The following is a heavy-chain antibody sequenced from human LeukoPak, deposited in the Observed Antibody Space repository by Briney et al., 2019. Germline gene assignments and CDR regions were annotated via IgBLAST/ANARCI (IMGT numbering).Heavy chain of an antibody. Sequence: ASVKVSCEASGGTFSSYAISWVRQAPGQGLEWMGGIIPVFGTSNYAQKFQGRVTITADKSTSTAYMELSSLRSEDTAVYYCARDQGVIAAAGTSYYYYMDVWGKGTTVTVSS. CDR3: ARDQGVIAAAGTSYYYYMDV. V-gene: IGHV1-69*06. D-gene: IGHD6-13*01. CDR2: IIPVFGTS. CDR1: GGTFSSYA. J-gene: IGHJ6*03.